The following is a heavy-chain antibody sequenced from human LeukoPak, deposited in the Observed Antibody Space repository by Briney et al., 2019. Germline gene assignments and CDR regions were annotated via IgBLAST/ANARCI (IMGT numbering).Heavy chain of an antibody. CDR2: IYSGGST. CDR1: GFTVSSNY. Sequence: GGSLRLYCAASGFTVSSNYMSWVRQAPGKGLEWVSVIYSGGSTYYADSVKGRFTISRDNSKNTLYLQMNSLRAEDTAVYYCARVIAAAGDYWGQGTLVTVSS. D-gene: IGHD6-13*01. V-gene: IGHV3-53*01. J-gene: IGHJ4*02. CDR3: ARVIAAAGDY.